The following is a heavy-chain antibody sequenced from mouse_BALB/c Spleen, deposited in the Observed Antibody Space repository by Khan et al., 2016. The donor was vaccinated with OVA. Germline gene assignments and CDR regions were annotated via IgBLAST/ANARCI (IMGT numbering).Heavy chain of an antibody. J-gene: IGHJ2*01. CDR1: GYSITSDYA. Sequence: EVQLQESGPGLVKPSQSLSLTCPVTGYSITSDYAWNWIRQFPGNKLEWMGYISYSGNTNYNPSLKSRISVTRGTSKNQLFLQLNSVTTEDTATYYCARVYGGDFDYWGQGTTLTVSS. CDR3: ARVYGGDFDY. CDR2: ISYSGNT. D-gene: IGHD2-10*02. V-gene: IGHV3-2*02.